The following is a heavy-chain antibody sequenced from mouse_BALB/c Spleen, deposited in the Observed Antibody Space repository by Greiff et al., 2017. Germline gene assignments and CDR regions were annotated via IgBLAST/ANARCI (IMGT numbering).Heavy chain of an antibody. CDR1: GFTFSSYG. CDR2: INSNGGST. J-gene: IGHJ4*01. Sequence: EVKVEESGGGLVQPGGSLKLSCAASGFTFSSYGMSWVRQTPDKRLELVATINSNGGSTYYPDSVKGRFTISRDNAKNTLYLQMSSLKSEDTAMYYCARDYGSSSYYAMDYWGQGTSVTVSS. CDR3: ARDYGSSSYYAMDY. V-gene: IGHV5-6-3*01. D-gene: IGHD1-1*01.